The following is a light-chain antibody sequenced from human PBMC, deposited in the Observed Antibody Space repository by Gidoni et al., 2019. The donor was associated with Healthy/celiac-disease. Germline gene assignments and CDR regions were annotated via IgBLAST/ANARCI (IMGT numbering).Light chain of an antibody. CDR2: LGS. V-gene: IGKV2-28*01. CDR3: MQALQTPLT. CDR1: QSLLHRNGYNY. Sequence: DIVMTQSPLTLRVTTGEPASISCRSSQSLLHRNGYNYLDWYLQKPGQSPQLLIYLGSNRASGVPDRFSGSGSGTDFTLKISRVEAEDVGVYYCMQALQTPLTFGGGTKVEIK. J-gene: IGKJ4*01.